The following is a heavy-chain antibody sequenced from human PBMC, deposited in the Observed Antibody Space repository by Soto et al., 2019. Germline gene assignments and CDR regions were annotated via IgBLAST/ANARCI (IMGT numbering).Heavy chain of an antibody. CDR2: IYYSGST. V-gene: IGHV4-61*01. CDR3: ARGGSMVATDY. CDR1: GGSVSSGSYY. D-gene: IGHD3-10*01. J-gene: IGHJ4*02. Sequence: PSETLSLTCTVSGGSVSSGSYYWSWIRQPPGKGLEWIGYIYYSGSTNYNPSLKSRVTISVDTSKNQFSLKLSSVTAADTAVHYCARGGSMVATDYWGQGTLVTVSS.